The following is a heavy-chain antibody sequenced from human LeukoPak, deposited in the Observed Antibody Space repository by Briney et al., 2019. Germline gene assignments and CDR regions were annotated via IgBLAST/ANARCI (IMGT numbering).Heavy chain of an antibody. J-gene: IGHJ4*02. CDR3: ARENGRGVISTYFDY. V-gene: IGHV3-66*01. D-gene: IGHD3-10*01. CDR2: IYSGGRT. CDR1: GFTFSSNF. Sequence: GGSLRLSCAASGFTFSSNFMSWVRQAPGKGLEWVSVIYSGGRTDYADSVKGRFTISRDNSRNMLYLQMNTLRPEDTAVYYCARENGRGVISTYFDYWGQGTLVTVSS.